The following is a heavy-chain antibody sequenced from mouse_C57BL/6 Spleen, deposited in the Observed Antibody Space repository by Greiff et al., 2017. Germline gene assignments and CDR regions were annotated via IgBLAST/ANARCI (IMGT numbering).Heavy chain of an antibody. CDR2: IYPGDGDT. CDR3: AREDDYRFAY. D-gene: IGHD2-4*01. CDR1: GYAFSSSW. Sequence: QVQLKQSGPELVKPGASVKISCKASGYAFSSSWMNWVKQRPGKGLEWIGRIYPGDGDTNYNGKFKGKATLTADKSSSTAYMQLSSLTSEDSAVYFCAREDDYRFAYWGQGTLVTVSA. V-gene: IGHV1-82*01. J-gene: IGHJ3*01.